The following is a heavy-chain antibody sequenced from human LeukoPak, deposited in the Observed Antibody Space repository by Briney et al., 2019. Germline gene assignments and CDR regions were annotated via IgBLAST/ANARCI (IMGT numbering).Heavy chain of an antibody. V-gene: IGHV3-21*01. D-gene: IGHD3-22*01. CDR3: ARAPLPVVFTNYYDSSGYSDY. Sequence: GGSLRLSCAASGFSFSSYSMNWVRQAPGKGLEWVSSISSSSSYIYYADSVKGRFTISRDNAKTSLYLQMNSLSAEDTAVYYCARAPLPVVFTNYYDSSGYSDYWGQGTLVTVSS. J-gene: IGHJ4*02. CDR2: ISSSSSYI. CDR1: GFSFSSYS.